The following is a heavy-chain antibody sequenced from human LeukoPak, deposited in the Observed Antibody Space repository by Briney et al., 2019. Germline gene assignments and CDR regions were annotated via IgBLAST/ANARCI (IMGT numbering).Heavy chain of an antibody. CDR3: ARGVTGYSSSSYFDY. J-gene: IGHJ4*02. CDR1: GGSISSSSYY. D-gene: IGHD6-6*01. Sequence: KPSETLSLTCTVPGGSISSSSYYWGWIRQPPGKGLEWIGSIYYSGSTYYNPSLKSRVTISVGTSKNQFSLKLSSVTAADTAVYYCARGVTGYSSSSYFDYWGQGTLVTVSS. V-gene: IGHV4-39*07. CDR2: IYYSGST.